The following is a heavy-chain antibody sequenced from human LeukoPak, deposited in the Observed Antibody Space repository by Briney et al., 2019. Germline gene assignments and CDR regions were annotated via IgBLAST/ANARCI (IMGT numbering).Heavy chain of an antibody. V-gene: IGHV3-21*01. Sequence: GGSLRLSCAASGFTFSSYGMNWVRQAPGRGLEWVSSISSSSSYIYYADSVKGRFTISRDNAKNSLYLQMNSLRAEDTAVYYCARLYDGSAYHADHFDYWGQGTLVIVSS. CDR1: GFTFSSYG. J-gene: IGHJ4*02. D-gene: IGHD3-22*01. CDR2: ISSSSSYI. CDR3: ARLYDGSAYHADHFDY.